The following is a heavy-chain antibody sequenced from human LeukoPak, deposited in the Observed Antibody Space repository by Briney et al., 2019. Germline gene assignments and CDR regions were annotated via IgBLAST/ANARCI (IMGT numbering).Heavy chain of an antibody. D-gene: IGHD6-19*01. Sequence: SGTLSLTCTVSGDSINSRSGWWSWVRQPPVTGLEWIGEIFETGSTYYNPSLKSRVTMSVDKSKNQFSLRLTFVTAADTAIYYCANLDWRAVAGLDYWGQGNLVTVSS. V-gene: IGHV4-4*02. J-gene: IGHJ4*02. CDR1: GDSINSRSGW. CDR3: ANLDWRAVAGLDY. CDR2: IFETGST.